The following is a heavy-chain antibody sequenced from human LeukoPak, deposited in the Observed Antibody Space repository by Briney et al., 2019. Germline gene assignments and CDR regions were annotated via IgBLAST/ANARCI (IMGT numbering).Heavy chain of an antibody. CDR2: IIPIFGTA. D-gene: IGHD5-12*01. CDR1: GGTFSSYA. Sequence: PVKVSCKASGGTFSSYAISWVRQAPGQGLEWMGGIIPIFGTANYAQKFQGRVTITADESTSTAYMGLSSLRSEDTAVYYCAREYSGYDRGIDYWGQGTLVTVSS. CDR3: AREYSGYDRGIDY. J-gene: IGHJ4*02. V-gene: IGHV1-69*01.